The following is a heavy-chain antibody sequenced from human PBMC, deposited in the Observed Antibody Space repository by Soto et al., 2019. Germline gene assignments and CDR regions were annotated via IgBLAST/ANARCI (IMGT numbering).Heavy chain of an antibody. J-gene: IGHJ4*02. CDR3: ARDPWAADY. Sequence: GSLRLSCAASGFTVSTKYMSWVRQAPGKGLEWASVIYSGGSTFYADSVRGRFTISRDNSKNTVNLQMNSLRAEDTAVYYCARDPWAADYWGQGTLVTVSS. CDR2: IYSGGST. CDR1: GFTVSTKY. D-gene: IGHD3-16*01. V-gene: IGHV3-66*01.